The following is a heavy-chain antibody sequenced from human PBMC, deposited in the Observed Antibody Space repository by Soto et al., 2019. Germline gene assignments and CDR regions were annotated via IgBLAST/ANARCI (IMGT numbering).Heavy chain of an antibody. Sequence: GEYLKISCKGSGYSFSSHWIAWVRQMTGKGLEWMGMIHPGDSDTRNGPSLQGQVTFSADKSNNTAYLQWSSLKASDTAVYYCARHVDTTSRRAYYGMELWGKGTTVTVCS. J-gene: IGHJ6*04. CDR2: IHPGDSDT. V-gene: IGHV5-51*01. CDR1: GYSFSSHW. CDR3: ARHVDTTSRRAYYGMEL. D-gene: IGHD5-18*01.